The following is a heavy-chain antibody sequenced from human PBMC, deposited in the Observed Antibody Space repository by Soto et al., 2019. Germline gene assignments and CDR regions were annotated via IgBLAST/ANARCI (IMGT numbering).Heavy chain of an antibody. V-gene: IGHV1-8*01. J-gene: IGHJ5*02. Sequence: GASVKVSCKASGYTFTSYDINWVRQATGQGLEWMGWMNPNSGNTGYAQKFQGRVTMTRNTSISTAYMELSSLRSEDTAVYYCARGDKLLEKTRYSWRNNWFDPWGQGTLVTVSS. CDR2: MNPNSGNT. CDR1: GYTFTSYD. CDR3: ARGDKLLEKTRYSWRNNWFDP. D-gene: IGHD5-18*01.